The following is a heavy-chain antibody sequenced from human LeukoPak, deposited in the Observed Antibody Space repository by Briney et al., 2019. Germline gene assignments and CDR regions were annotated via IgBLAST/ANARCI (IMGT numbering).Heavy chain of an antibody. J-gene: IGHJ4*02. CDR3: ARAIAARRRVGWDYFDY. V-gene: IGHV4-38-2*02. CDR2: IYHSGST. CDR1: GYSISSGYY. D-gene: IGHD6-6*01. Sequence: SETLSLTCTVSGYSISSGYYWGWIRQPPGKGLEWIGSIYHSGSTYYNPSLKSRVTISVDTSKNQFSLKLTSVTAADTAVYYCARAIAARRRVGWDYFDYWGQGTLVTVSS.